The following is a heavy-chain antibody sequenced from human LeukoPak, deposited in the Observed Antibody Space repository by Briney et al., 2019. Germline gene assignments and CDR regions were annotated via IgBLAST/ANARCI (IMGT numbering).Heavy chain of an antibody. CDR1: GFTLSTNA. CDR2: ISGSGAST. D-gene: IGHD1-26*01. J-gene: IGHJ4*02. V-gene: IGHV3-23*01. CDR3: ARRSSGSPPYYFDY. Sequence: GGSLRLSCLTSGFTLSTNAMSWVRQAPGKGLEWISGISGSGASTYYADSVEGRFTISRDDSRNTLYLQMNSLRAEDTAVYYCARRSSGSPPYYFDYWGQGTLVTVSS.